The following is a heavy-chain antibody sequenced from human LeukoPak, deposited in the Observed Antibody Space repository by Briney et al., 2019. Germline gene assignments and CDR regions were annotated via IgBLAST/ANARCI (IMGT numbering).Heavy chain of an antibody. CDR1: GFTFSSYS. J-gene: IGHJ4*02. D-gene: IGHD6-19*01. CDR3: ARASSGWYGNFDY. CDR2: IGSSSSYL. V-gene: IGHV3-21*01. Sequence: GGSLRLSCAASGFTFSSYSMNWVRQAPGKGLEWVSSIGSSSSYLYYADSVKGRFTISRDNAKNSLYLQMNSLRAEDTAVYYCARASSGWYGNFDYWAREPWSPSPQ.